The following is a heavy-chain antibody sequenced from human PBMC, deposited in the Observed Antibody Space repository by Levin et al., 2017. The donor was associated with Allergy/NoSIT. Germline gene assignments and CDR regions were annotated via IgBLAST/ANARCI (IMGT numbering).Heavy chain of an antibody. D-gene: IGHD3-9*01. CDR2: ISWNSGSI. V-gene: IGHV3-9*01. J-gene: IGHJ4*02. CDR3: AKAIHFDWLPAFDY. CDR1: GFTFDDYA. Sequence: PGGSLRLSCAASGFTFDDYAMHWVRQAPGKGLEWVSGISWNSGSIGYADSVKGRFTISRDNAKNSLYLQMNSLRAEDTALYYCAKAIHFDWLPAFDYWGQGTLVTVSS.